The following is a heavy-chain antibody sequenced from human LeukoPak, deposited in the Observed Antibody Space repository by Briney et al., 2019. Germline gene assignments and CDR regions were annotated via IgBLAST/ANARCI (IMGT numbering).Heavy chain of an antibody. Sequence: GGSLRLSCAASGFTFSSYAMHWVRQAPGKGLEWVAVISYDGSNKYYADSVKGRFTISRDNSKNTLYLQMNSLRAEDTAVYYCARDRESWSANGWFDPWGQGTLVTVSS. D-gene: IGHD3-3*01. CDR2: ISYDGSNK. J-gene: IGHJ5*02. CDR3: ARDRESWSANGWFDP. V-gene: IGHV3-30-3*01. CDR1: GFTFSSYA.